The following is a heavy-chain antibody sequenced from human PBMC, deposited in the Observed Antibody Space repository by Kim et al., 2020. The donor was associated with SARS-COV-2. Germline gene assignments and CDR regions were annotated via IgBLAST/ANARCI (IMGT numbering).Heavy chain of an antibody. V-gene: IGHV3-21*01. J-gene: IGHJ6*02. CDR2: ISSSSSYI. D-gene: IGHD6-13*01. CDR3: ASAKPGYSSSWKNYYYYGMDV. CDR1: GFTFSSYS. Sequence: GGSLRLSCAASGFTFSSYSMNWVRQAPGKGLEWVSSISSSSSYIYYADSVKGRFTISRDNAKNSLYLQMNSLRAEDTAVYYCASAKPGYSSSWKNYYYYGMDVWGQGTTVTVSS.